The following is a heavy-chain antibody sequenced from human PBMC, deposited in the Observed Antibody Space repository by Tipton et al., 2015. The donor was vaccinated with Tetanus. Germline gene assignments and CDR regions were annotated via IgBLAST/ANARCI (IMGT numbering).Heavy chain of an antibody. CDR1: GGSITKDY. Sequence: TLSLTCNVSGGSITKDYWSWIRQSPGKTLEWIGYISHSGSPNYNPSLKSRATVSVDTSKNQFSLDLTSVTAADTGVYYCAGSQGLDGFIFDYWGQGSLVTVAS. D-gene: IGHD6-19*01. J-gene: IGHJ4*02. V-gene: IGHV4-59*07. CDR3: AGSQGLDGFIFDY. CDR2: ISHSGSP.